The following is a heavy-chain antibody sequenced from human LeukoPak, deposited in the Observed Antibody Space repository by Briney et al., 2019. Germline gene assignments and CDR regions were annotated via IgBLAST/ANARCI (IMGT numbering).Heavy chain of an antibody. CDR1: GGSFSGYY. V-gene: IGHV4-34*01. Sequence: SETLSLTCAVYGGSFSGYYWSWIRQPPGKGLEWIGEINHSGSTNYNPSLKSRVTISVDTSKNQFSLKLSSVSAADTAVYYCARGLYCSGGSCYFRXXXDVWGQGTTVTVSS. D-gene: IGHD2-15*01. CDR3: ARGLYCSGGSCYFRXXXDV. CDR2: INHSGST. J-gene: IGHJ6*02.